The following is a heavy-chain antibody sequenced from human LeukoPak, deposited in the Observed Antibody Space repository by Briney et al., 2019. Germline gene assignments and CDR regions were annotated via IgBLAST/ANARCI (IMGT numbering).Heavy chain of an antibody. CDR3: ARGPYCGDDCYFDS. V-gene: IGHV4-4*07. CDR1: GGSISSSY. CDR2: IYASGTT. D-gene: IGHD2-21*02. Sequence: SETLSLTCTVSGGSISSSYWSWIRQPAGKGLEWIGRIYASGTTNYNPSLRSRVTMSVDTSKNQFPLKVTSVTAADTAVYYCARGPYCGDDCYFDSWGQGTLVTVSS. J-gene: IGHJ4*02.